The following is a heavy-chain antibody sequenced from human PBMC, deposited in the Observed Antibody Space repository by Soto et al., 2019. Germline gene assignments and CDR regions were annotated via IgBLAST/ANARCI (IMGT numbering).Heavy chain of an antibody. Sequence: XLGLSCAASGFSFSTYAMHWVRQAPGKGLEWVAVISYDGSNKYYADSVKGRFTISRDNSKNTLYLQMNSLRAEDTAVYYCAKDINLGLDYWGQGTLVTVSS. CDR1: GFSFSTYA. J-gene: IGHJ4*02. D-gene: IGHD3-10*01. V-gene: IGHV3-30*18. CDR3: AKDINLGLDY. CDR2: ISYDGSNK.